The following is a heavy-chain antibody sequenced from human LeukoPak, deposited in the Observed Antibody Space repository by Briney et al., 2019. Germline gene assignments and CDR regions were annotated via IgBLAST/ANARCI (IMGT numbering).Heavy chain of an antibody. V-gene: IGHV4-59*08. Sequence: SETLSLTCTVSGGSISSYYWSWIRQPPGKGLEWIGYIYYSGSTNYNPSLKSRVAISVDTSKNQFSLKLSSVTAADMAVYYCARQSPDRDGSPNEVTNWGQGTLVTVSS. D-gene: IGHD5-24*01. CDR1: GGSISSYY. CDR2: IYYSGST. J-gene: IGHJ4*02. CDR3: ARQSPDRDGSPNEVTN.